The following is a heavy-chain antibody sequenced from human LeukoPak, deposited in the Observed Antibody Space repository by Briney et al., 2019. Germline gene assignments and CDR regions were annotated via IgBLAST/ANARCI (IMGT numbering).Heavy chain of an antibody. D-gene: IGHD5-18*01. V-gene: IGHV1-18*01. CDR2: ISGYDANT. Sequence: ASVKVSCKASGYSFSNYGIKWVRQAPGEGLEWMGWISGYDANTKYAQRFQGRVTMTTDTSTNSGFLEVKSLTSDDTAVYFCAREVDTAMVNAFDIWGQGTMVIVSS. CDR1: GYSFSNYG. CDR3: AREVDTAMVNAFDI. J-gene: IGHJ3*02.